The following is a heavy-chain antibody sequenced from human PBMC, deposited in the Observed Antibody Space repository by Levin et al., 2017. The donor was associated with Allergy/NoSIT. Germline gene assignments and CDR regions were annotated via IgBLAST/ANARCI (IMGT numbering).Heavy chain of an antibody. V-gene: IGHV3-30-3*01. J-gene: IGHJ4*02. Sequence: GGSLRLSCAASGFTFSSYAMHWVRQAPGKGLEWVAVISYDGSNKYYADSVKGRFTISRDNSKNTLYLQMNSLRAEDTAVYYCARGGWFGELEFDYWGQGTLVTVSS. D-gene: IGHD3-10*01. CDR2: ISYDGSNK. CDR1: GFTFSSYA. CDR3: ARGGWFGELEFDY.